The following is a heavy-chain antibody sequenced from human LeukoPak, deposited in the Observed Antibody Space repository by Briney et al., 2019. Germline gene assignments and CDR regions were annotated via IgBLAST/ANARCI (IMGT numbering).Heavy chain of an antibody. V-gene: IGHV3-48*04. CDR1: GFTFSSYG. CDR2: ISSSGSTI. CDR3: ARTKSVGGLDY. J-gene: IGHJ4*02. Sequence: GRSLRLSCAASGFTFSSYGMHWVRQAPGKGLEGVSYISSSGSTIYYADSVKGRFTISRDNAKNSLYLQMNSLRAEDTAVYYCARTKSVGGLDYWGQGTLVTVSS. D-gene: IGHD1-26*01.